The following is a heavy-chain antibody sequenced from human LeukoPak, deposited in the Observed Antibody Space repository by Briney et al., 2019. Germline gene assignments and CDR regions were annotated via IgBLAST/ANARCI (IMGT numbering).Heavy chain of an antibody. D-gene: IGHD2-2*02. CDR3: ARARGYCSSTSCYIDGKYYFDY. J-gene: IGHJ4*02. Sequence: PSETLSLTCAVYGGSFSGYYWSWIRQPPGEGLEWIGEINHSGSTNYNPSLKSRVTISVDTSKNQFSLKLSSVTAADTAVYYCARARGYCSSTSCYIDGKYYFDYWGQGTLVTVSS. CDR1: GGSFSGYY. V-gene: IGHV4-34*01. CDR2: INHSGST.